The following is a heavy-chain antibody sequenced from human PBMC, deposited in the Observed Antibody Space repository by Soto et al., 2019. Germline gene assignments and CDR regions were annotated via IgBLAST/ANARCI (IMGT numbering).Heavy chain of an antibody. V-gene: IGHV4-34*01. J-gene: IGHJ4*02. Sequence: PSETLSLTCAVYGGSFSGYYWSWIRQPPGKGLEWIGEINHSGSTNYNPSLKSRVTISVDTSKNQFSLKLSSVTAADTAVYYCAKRDFWSGYPDYWGQGTLVTVSS. CDR2: INHSGST. CDR1: GGSFSGYY. D-gene: IGHD3-3*01. CDR3: AKRDFWSGYPDY.